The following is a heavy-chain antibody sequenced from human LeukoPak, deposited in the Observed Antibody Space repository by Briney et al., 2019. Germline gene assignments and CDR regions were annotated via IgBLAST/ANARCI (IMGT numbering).Heavy chain of an antibody. Sequence: GGSLRLSCAASGFTFDDYAMHWVRQAPGKGLEWVSGISWNCGSIGYADSVKGRFTISRVNAKNSLYLQMNSLRAEDMALYYCARSGSSSASFDYWGQGTLVTVSS. CDR1: GFTFDDYA. CDR2: ISWNCGSI. CDR3: ARSGSSSASFDY. D-gene: IGHD6-6*01. V-gene: IGHV3-9*03. J-gene: IGHJ4*02.